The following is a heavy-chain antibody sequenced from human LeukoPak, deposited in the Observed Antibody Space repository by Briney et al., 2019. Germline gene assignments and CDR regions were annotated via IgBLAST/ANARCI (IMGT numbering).Heavy chain of an antibody. CDR3: AEDVSRYYDSSGYYYGYYFDY. D-gene: IGHD3-22*01. CDR1: GFTFSSYA. Sequence: GGSLRLSCAASGFTFSSYAMSWVRQAPGKGLEWVSAISGSGGSTCYADSVKGRFTISRDNSKNTLYLQMNSLRAEDTAVYYCAEDVSRYYDSSGYYYGYYFDYWGQGTLVTVSS. J-gene: IGHJ4*02. CDR2: ISGSGGST. V-gene: IGHV3-23*01.